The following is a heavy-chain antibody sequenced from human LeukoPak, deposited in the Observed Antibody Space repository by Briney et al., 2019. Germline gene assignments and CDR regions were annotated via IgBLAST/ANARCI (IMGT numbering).Heavy chain of an antibody. CDR3: ARGSGVLRFLEWDPVYYGMDV. Sequence: ASVKVSCKASGYTFTGYHMHWVRQAPGQGLEWMGWINPNSGGTNYAQKFQGRVTMTRDTSISTAYMELSRLRSDDTAVYYCARGSGVLRFLEWDPVYYGMDVWGQGTTVTVSS. V-gene: IGHV1-2*02. CDR2: INPNSGGT. J-gene: IGHJ6*02. D-gene: IGHD3-3*01. CDR1: GYTFTGYH.